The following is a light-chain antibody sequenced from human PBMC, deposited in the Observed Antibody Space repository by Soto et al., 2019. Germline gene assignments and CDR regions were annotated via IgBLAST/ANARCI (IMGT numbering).Light chain of an antibody. Sequence: EIVLTQSPGTLSLSPGERATLSCRASQSVSAGYLAWYQQRPGQAPRLLIYVASYRAPGIPDRFSGSGSGTDFTLTISRLEPEDSAVYYCQQSGGSPTFGQGTKLEIK. V-gene: IGKV3-20*01. CDR1: QSVSAGY. CDR3: QQSGGSPT. J-gene: IGKJ1*01. CDR2: VAS.